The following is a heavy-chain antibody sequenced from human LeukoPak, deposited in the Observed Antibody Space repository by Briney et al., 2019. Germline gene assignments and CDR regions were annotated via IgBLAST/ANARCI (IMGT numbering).Heavy chain of an antibody. CDR1: GYSFTSYD. J-gene: IGHJ4*02. CDR3: ARGDLTYYDSSGYDY. V-gene: IGHV1-8*03. D-gene: IGHD3-22*01. Sequence: GASVKVSCNASGYSFTSYDINWVRQAPGQGLEWMGWVNPKSGNTGYKQKFQARVTITRDTSISTAYTELSSLRSEDTAVYYCARGDLTYYDSSGYDYWGQGTLVTVSS. CDR2: VNPKSGNT.